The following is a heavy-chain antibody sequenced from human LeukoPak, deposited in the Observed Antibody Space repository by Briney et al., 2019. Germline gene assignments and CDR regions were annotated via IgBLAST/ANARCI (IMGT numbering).Heavy chain of an antibody. V-gene: IGHV3-74*01. CDR2: ISTDGSIP. J-gene: IGHJ4*02. Sequence: PGGSLRLSCVASGFTIRNYWMHWVRQAPGKGLVWVSRISTDGSIPTNADSVKGRFTFSRDNAKNTLYLQMNTLRAEDTAVYYCARDRGYSDSSGSLDYWGQGTLVTVSS. D-gene: IGHD3-22*01. CDR3: ARDRGYSDSSGSLDY. CDR1: GFTIRNYW.